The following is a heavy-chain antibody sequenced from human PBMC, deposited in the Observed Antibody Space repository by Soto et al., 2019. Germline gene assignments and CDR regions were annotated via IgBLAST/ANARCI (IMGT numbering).Heavy chain of an antibody. CDR2: MWHDGSNK. V-gene: IGHV3-33*01. CDR1: GFILSSYG. J-gene: IGHJ4*02. CDR3: ARAGYDSSGSVHFGFDY. Sequence: QVQLAESGGGVVQPGRSLRLSCAASGFILSSYGIHWVRQTPGKGLGWVAVMWHDGSNKDDADSVKGRFTVSRDNSKNTVYLQMNSLTAEDTALYYCARAGYDSSGSVHFGFDYWGQGARVTVSS. D-gene: IGHD3-22*01.